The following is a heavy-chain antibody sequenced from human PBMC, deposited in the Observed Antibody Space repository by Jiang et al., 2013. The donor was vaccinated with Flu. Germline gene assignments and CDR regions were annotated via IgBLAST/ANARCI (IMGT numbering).Heavy chain of an antibody. CDR1: GGSISSGRYY. J-gene: IGHJ6*02. CDR3: ARAPKDYYYGMDV. V-gene: IGHV4-31*03. CDR2: IYYSGST. Sequence: PGLVKPSQTLSLTCTVSGGSISSGRYYWSWIRQHPGKGLEWIGYIYYSGSTYYNSSLKSRLTISVDTSKNQFSLTLSSVTAADTAVYYCARAPKDYYYGMDVWGPGTTVTVSS.